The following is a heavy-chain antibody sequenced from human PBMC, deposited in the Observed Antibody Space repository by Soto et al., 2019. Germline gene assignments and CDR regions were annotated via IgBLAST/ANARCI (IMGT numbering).Heavy chain of an antibody. CDR3: ARDHPNWYFDL. V-gene: IGHV4-4*07. Sequence: SETLSLTCTVSTASVNSYYWSWIRQPAGKGLEWIGRLYANENTDYNPSLRSRVTISVDTKRQFSLKLSSVTAADTAVYYCARDHPNWYFDLWGRGTPVTVSS. CDR1: TASVNSYY. CDR2: LYANENT. J-gene: IGHJ2*01.